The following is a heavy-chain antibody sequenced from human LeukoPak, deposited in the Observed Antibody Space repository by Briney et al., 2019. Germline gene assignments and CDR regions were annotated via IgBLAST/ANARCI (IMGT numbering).Heavy chain of an antibody. D-gene: IGHD3-9*01. CDR3: ARRTTYFGWRPSESPSCYY. J-gene: IGHJ4*02. CDR2: IYHSGST. V-gene: IGHV4-38-2*02. Sequence: SETLSLTCTVSGYSISSGYYWGWIRPPPGKGLEWIGSIYHSGSTYYNPSLKSRVTISIDTSKNQFSLTLSSVTAADTAVYYCARRTTYFGWRPSESPSCYYWGQGTLVTVSS. CDR1: GYSISSGYY.